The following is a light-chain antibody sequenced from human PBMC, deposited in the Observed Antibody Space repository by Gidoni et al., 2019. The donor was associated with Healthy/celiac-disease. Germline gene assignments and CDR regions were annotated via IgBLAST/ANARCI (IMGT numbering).Light chain of an antibody. J-gene: IGLJ1*01. CDR2: RNN. CDR3: AAWGDSLSGYV. V-gene: IGLV1-47*01. CDR1: SSNIGTNY. Sequence: QAVLTQPPSASGTPGKRVTISCSGSSSNIGTNYVYWYQQPPGTAPKLLIYRNNQRPSGVPDRFSGSESGTSASLAISGLRSEDEADYYCAAWGDSLSGYVFVTGTKVTVL.